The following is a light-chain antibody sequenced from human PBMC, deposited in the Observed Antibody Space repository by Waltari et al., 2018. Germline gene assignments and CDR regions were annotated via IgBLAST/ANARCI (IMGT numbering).Light chain of an antibody. J-gene: IGKJ2*01. Sequence: DIVLTQSPDSLAVSLGERATINCKSSPSVLSGSNIKNYLVWYQQRPGQPPKLLITWASTRESGVPDRFSGSGSGTDFTLTISSLQAEDVAVYFCQQCYTFPYTFGQGTKLEIK. V-gene: IGKV4-1*01. CDR1: PSVLSGSNIKNY. CDR2: WAS. CDR3: QQCYTFPYT.